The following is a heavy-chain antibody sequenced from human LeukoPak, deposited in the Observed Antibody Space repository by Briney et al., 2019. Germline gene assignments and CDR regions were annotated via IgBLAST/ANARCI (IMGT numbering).Heavy chain of an antibody. V-gene: IGHV3-23*01. J-gene: IGHJ4*02. Sequence: GGSLRLSCTSSGFTFSSDAMTWVRQAPGKGLEWVSRISGSGDGTYYADSVKGRFTISRDNSKNALYLQMNSLRAEDTAVYYCASEGHYYGSGSYSDNDGYWGQGTLVTVSS. D-gene: IGHD3-10*01. CDR1: GFTFSSDA. CDR2: ISGSGDGT. CDR3: ASEGHYYGSGSYSDNDGY.